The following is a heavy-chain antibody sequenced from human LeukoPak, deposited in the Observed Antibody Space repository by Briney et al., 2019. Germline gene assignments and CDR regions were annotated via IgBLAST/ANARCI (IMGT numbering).Heavy chain of an antibody. CDR1: GGSISSSSYY. CDR3: ARGSVLRHFNY. D-gene: IGHD3-3*01. J-gene: IGHJ4*02. V-gene: IGHV4-39*01. CDR2: IYYSGST. Sequence: PSQTLSLTCPVSGGSISSSSYYWGWIRQPPGKGLEWIGSIYYSGSTYYNPSLKSQVTLSVDTSKNQFSLKVSSVTAADTAVYYCARGSVLRHFNYWGQGTLVTVSS.